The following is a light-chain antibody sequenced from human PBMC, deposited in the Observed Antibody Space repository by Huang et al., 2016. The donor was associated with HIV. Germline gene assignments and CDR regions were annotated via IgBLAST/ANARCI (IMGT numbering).Light chain of an antibody. Sequence: DIQMTQSPTSLSASVGDRVTITCRASQGIDNYLAWYQQKPGKVPQLLIYASSTLQSGAPSRFSGSGSVTDFTLTISSLQPEDVATYYCQGYNSAPFTFGPGTKVDLK. V-gene: IGKV1-27*01. CDR1: QGIDNY. CDR2: ASS. CDR3: QGYNSAPFT. J-gene: IGKJ3*01.